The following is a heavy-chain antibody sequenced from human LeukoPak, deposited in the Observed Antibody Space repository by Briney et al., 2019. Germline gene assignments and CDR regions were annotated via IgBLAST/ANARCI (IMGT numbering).Heavy chain of an antibody. Sequence: PGGSLRLSCAAPGFAFRNYAMHWVRQAPGKGLDWVAFIGSDGSNKYYADSVKGRFTVSRDNSKNTLYLQMNSLSVEDTAVYFCVKGGSSSWYTFDYWGQGTLVTVSS. CDR1: GFAFRNYA. CDR3: VKGGSSSWYTFDY. CDR2: IGSDGSNK. V-gene: IGHV3-30*02. J-gene: IGHJ4*02. D-gene: IGHD6-13*01.